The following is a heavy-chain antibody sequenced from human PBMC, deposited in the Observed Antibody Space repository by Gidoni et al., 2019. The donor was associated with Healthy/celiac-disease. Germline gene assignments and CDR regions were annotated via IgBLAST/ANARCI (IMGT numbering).Heavy chain of an antibody. CDR3: ARSTQSRAGYYGMDV. CDR1: GFTFSSYC. V-gene: IGHV3-21*01. CDR2: ISSSSSYI. Sequence: EVQLVESGGGLVKPGGSLRLSCAASGFTFSSYCMNWVRQAPGKGLEWVSSISSSSSYIYYADSVKGRFTISRDNAKNSLYLQMNSLRAEDTAVYYCARSTQSRAGYYGMDVWGQGTTVTVSS. D-gene: IGHD6-19*01. J-gene: IGHJ6*02.